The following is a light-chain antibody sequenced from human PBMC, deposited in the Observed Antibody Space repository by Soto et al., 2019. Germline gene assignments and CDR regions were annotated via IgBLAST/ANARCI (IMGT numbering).Light chain of an antibody. V-gene: IGKV1-39*01. CDR2: AAS. CDR1: QTMSSY. Sequence: DIQMTQSPSSLSASVGDRVIITCRASQTMSSYLNWYQQKPGRDPKLLIYAASRLQSGVPSRFSGSGSGTDFTLTISSLQPEDFATYYCQQSYSTPHTFGQGTKLEI. CDR3: QQSYSTPHT. J-gene: IGKJ2*01.